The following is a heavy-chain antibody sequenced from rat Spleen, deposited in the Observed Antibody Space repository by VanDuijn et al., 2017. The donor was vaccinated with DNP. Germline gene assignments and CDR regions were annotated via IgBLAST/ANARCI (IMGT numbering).Heavy chain of an antibody. CDR1: GFTFDDYG. J-gene: IGHJ3*01. Sequence: EVQLVESGGGLVQPGRSLKLSCAASGFTFDDYGMAWVRQAPKNGLEWVATITNTGDSTYYSDSVKGRFTISRDNAKNTLYLQMDSLRSEDTATYYCASLWTLTYWGQGTLVTVSS. D-gene: IGHD1-3*01. V-gene: IGHV5-7*01. CDR2: ITNTGDST. CDR3: ASLWTLTY.